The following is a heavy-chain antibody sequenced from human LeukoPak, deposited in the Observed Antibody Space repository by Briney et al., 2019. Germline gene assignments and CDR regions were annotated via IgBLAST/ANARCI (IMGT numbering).Heavy chain of an antibody. CDR3: ARHGSYYNYFDY. J-gene: IGHJ4*02. V-gene: IGHV1-18*04. D-gene: IGHD1-26*01. Sequence: ASVKVSCKASGYTFTSYYMHWVRQAPGQGLEWMGWISAYNGNTNYAKKLQGRVTMTTDTSTSTAYMELRSLRSDDTAVYYCARHGSYYNYFDYWGQGTLVTVSS. CDR1: GYTFTSYY. CDR2: ISAYNGNT.